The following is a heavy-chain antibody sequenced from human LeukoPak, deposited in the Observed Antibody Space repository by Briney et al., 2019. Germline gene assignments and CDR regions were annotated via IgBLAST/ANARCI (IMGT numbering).Heavy chain of an antibody. CDR1: GYTFTGYY. CDR2: INPNSGGT. J-gene: IGHJ6*02. V-gene: IGHV1-2*02. CDR3: ARAAAGTFYYYYYYGMGV. Sequence: GASVKVSCKASGYTFTGYYMHWVRQAPGQGLEWMGWINPNSGGTNYAQKFQGRVTMTRDTSISTAYMELSRLRSDDTAVYYCARAAAGTFYYYYYYGMGVWGQGTTVTVSS. D-gene: IGHD6-13*01.